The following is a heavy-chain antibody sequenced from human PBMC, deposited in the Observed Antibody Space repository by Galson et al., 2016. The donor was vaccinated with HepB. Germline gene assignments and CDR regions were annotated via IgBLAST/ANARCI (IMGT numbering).Heavy chain of an antibody. V-gene: IGHV5-51*01. J-gene: IGHJ4*02. D-gene: IGHD6-19*01. CDR2: IYLDDSDT. CDR3: ARRGSDWHLEDH. Sequence: QSGAEVKKAGESLKISCKGSGYRFTSYWIAWVRQLPGKGLEWMGIIYLDDSDTRYSPSFQGHITISADKSISTAYLQWSSLKASDTAMYYCARRGSDWHLEDHWGQGTLATVSS. CDR1: GYRFTSYW.